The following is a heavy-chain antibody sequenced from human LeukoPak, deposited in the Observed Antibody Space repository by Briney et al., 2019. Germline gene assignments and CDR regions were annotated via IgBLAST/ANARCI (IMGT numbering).Heavy chain of an antibody. J-gene: IGHJ4*02. CDR2: ISGSGGST. V-gene: IGHV3-23*01. Sequence: PGGSLRLSCAASGFTFSSYAMSWVRQAPGKGLEWVSAISGSGGSTYYADSVKGRFTISRDNSKNTLYLQMNSLRAEDTAVYYCAKPIHDDYYDSSGSHFDYWGQGTLVTVSS. CDR3: AKPIHDDYYDSSGSHFDY. D-gene: IGHD3-22*01. CDR1: GFTFSSYA.